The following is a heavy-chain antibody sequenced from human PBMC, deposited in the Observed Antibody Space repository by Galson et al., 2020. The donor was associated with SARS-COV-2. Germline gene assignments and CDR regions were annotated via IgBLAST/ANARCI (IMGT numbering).Heavy chain of an antibody. V-gene: IGHV6-1*01. J-gene: IGHJ6*02. CDR3: ARSPGKSVARTMDV. Sequence: SDTLSLTCAISGDSVSSSSAAWNWIRQSPSRGLEWLGRTYYRSKRYNEYTVSVKGRVTINPDTSKNQFSLQLNSVTPEDTAVYYCARSPGKSVARTMDVWSQGTTVTVSS. D-gene: IGHD6-19*01. CDR2: TYYRSKRYN. CDR1: GDSVSSSSAA.